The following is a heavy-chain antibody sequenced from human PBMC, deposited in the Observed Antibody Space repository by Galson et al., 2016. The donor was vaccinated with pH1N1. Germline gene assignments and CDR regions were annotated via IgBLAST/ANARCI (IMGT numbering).Heavy chain of an antibody. CDR2: IYPADSDT. CDR1: GYSFTNYW. D-gene: IGHD1-26*01. V-gene: IGHV5-51*03. CDR3: ASQVGHVRAVSDAFDI. J-gene: IGHJ3*02. Sequence: QSGAEVTKPGDSLKIPCKASGYSFTNYWIGWVRQMPGKGLEWMGIIYPADSDTRYSPSFQGQVTISADSSISTTYLRWSSLKASDTAMYYCASQVGHVRAVSDAFDIWGQGTMVTVSS.